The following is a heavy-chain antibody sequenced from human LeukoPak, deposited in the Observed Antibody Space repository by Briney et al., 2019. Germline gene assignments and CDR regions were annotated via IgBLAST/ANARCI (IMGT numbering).Heavy chain of an antibody. Sequence: GGSLRLSCAASGFTFSNYWMSWVRQAPGKGLEWVANIKQDGSEKYYVDSVKGRFTISRDNAKNSLYLQMNSLRAEDTAVYYCAREEYYYGSGSKRTYFDYWGQGTLVTVSS. V-gene: IGHV3-7*01. D-gene: IGHD3-10*01. CDR1: GFTFSNYW. J-gene: IGHJ4*02. CDR2: IKQDGSEK. CDR3: AREEYYYGSGSKRTYFDY.